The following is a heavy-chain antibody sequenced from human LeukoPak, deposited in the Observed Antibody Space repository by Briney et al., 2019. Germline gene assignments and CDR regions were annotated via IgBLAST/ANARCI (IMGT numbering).Heavy chain of an antibody. Sequence: EASVKVSCKASGYTFTGYYMHWVRQAPGQGLEWMGWINPNSGGTNYAQKFQGRVTMTRDTSISTAYMELSRLRSDDTAVYYCARAFTIFGVVIKIRAFDIWGQGTTVTVSS. CDR3: ARAFTIFGVVIKIRAFDI. CDR1: GYTFTGYY. D-gene: IGHD3-3*01. J-gene: IGHJ3*02. V-gene: IGHV1-2*02. CDR2: INPNSGGT.